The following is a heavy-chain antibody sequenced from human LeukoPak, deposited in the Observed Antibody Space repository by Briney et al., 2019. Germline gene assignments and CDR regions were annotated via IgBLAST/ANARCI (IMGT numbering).Heavy chain of an antibody. CDR2: MNPNSGNT. J-gene: IGHJ4*02. Sequence: ASVKVSCKASGYTFTGYYMHRVRQATGQGLEWMGWMNPNSGNTGYAQKFQGRVTMTRNTSISTAYMELSSLRSEDTAVYYCARGIGSTTVTTLEYYFDYWGQGTLVTVSS. CDR1: GYTFTGYY. D-gene: IGHD4-17*01. V-gene: IGHV1-8*02. CDR3: ARGIGSTTVTTLEYYFDY.